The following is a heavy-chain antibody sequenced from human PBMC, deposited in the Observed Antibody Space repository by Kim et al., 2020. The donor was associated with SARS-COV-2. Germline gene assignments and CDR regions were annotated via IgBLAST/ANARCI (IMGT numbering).Heavy chain of an antibody. V-gene: IGHV4-30-4*01. J-gene: IGHJ3*02. CDR2: IYYSGST. CDR3: AREEAVAHPHGAFDI. Sequence: SETLSLTCTVSGGSISSGDYYWSWIRQPPGKGLEWIGYIYYSGSTYYNPSLKSRVTISVDTSKNQFSLKLSSVTAADTAVYYCAREEAVAHPHGAFDIWGQGTMVTVSS. D-gene: IGHD6-19*01. CDR1: GGSISSGDYY.